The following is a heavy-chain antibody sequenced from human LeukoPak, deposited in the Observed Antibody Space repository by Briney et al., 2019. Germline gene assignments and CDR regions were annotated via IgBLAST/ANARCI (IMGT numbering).Heavy chain of an antibody. CDR2: ISWNSGSI. Sequence: GRSLRLSCAATGFTFDDYALHWVRQAPGKGLEWVSGISWNSGSIGYADSVKGRFTTSRDNAKNSLYLQMDSLRAEDTAIYYCTKDQGPDYTPLGSATHAYWGQGALVSVSS. V-gene: IGHV3-9*01. J-gene: IGHJ4*02. CDR3: TKDQGPDYTPLGSATHAY. CDR1: GFTFDDYA. D-gene: IGHD4/OR15-4a*01.